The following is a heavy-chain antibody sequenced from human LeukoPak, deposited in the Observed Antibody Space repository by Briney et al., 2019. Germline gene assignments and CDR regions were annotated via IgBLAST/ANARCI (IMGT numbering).Heavy chain of an antibody. D-gene: IGHD2-2*01. Sequence: VKVSCKASGYTFTSYGISWVRQAPGQGLEWMVWISAYNGNTNYAKKLQGRVTLTTDTSTSTAYMELRSLRSDDTAVYYCARVQYCSSTSCEGVEDYWGQGTLVTVSS. V-gene: IGHV1-18*01. CDR3: ARVQYCSSTSCEGVEDY. J-gene: IGHJ4*02. CDR2: ISAYNGNT. CDR1: GYTFTSYG.